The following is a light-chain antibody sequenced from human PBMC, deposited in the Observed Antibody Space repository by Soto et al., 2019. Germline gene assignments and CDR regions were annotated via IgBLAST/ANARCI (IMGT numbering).Light chain of an antibody. CDR1: ENVRTF. V-gene: IGKV3-11*01. J-gene: IGKJ1*01. CDR2: GAS. CDR3: QQHSHWPPWT. Sequence: EVVLTQSPATLSLSPGERATLSCRASENVRTFVDWYQQKPGQAPRLLMFGASNRATGIPARFSGGGSGTDFTLTISNLEPEDFAVYYCQQHSHWPPWTFGQGTKVDIK.